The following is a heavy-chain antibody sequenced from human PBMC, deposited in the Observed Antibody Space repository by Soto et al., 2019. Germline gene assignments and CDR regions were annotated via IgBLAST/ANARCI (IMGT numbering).Heavy chain of an antibody. CDR3: ARVLDYYDSSGYYFFAFDI. Sequence: SVKVSCKASGCTCSSYTISWVLQAPGQGLEWMGGIIPIFGTANYAQKFQGRVTITADESTSTAYMDLSSLISEDTAVYYCARVLDYYDSSGYYFFAFDIWGQGTMVTVSS. CDR2: IIPIFGTA. J-gene: IGHJ3*02. V-gene: IGHV1-69*13. D-gene: IGHD3-22*01. CDR1: GCTCSSYT.